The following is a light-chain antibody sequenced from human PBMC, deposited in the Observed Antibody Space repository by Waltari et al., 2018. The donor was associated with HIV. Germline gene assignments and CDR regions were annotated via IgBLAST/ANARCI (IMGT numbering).Light chain of an antibody. CDR2: QDS. Sequence: SYELTQPPSVSVSPGQTASITCSGDNLGDKYVCWYQQMPGQSPVLVIYQDSKRPSGIPERFSGSNSGNTATLTISGTQAMDEADYYCQAWDSSTYVVFGGGTKLTVL. CDR3: QAWDSSTYVV. V-gene: IGLV3-1*01. CDR1: NLGDKY. J-gene: IGLJ2*01.